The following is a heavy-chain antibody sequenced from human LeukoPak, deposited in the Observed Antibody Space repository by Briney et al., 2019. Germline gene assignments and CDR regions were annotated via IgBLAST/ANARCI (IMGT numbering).Heavy chain of an antibody. J-gene: IGHJ6*02. Sequence: ASVKVSCKASGYTFTGYYMHWVRQAPGQGLEWIGWINPNSGGTNYAQKFQGRVTMTRDTSISTAYMELSRLRSDDTAVYYCARERGPGTRYYYGMDVWGQGTTVTVSS. D-gene: IGHD4-17*01. CDR1: GYTFTGYY. CDR3: ARERGPGTRYYYGMDV. CDR2: INPNSGGT. V-gene: IGHV1-2*02.